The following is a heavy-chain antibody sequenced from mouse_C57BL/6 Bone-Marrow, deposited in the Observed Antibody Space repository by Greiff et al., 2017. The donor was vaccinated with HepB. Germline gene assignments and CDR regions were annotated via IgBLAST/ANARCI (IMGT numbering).Heavy chain of an antibody. J-gene: IGHJ2*01. CDR3: ARGGWGFDY. Sequence: EVHLVESGGGLVKPGGSLKLSCAASGFTFSSYAMSWVRQTPEKRLEWVATISDGGSYTYYPDNVKGRFTISRDNAKNNLYLQMSHLKSEDTAMYYCARGGWGFDYWGQGTTLTVSS. V-gene: IGHV5-4*01. CDR2: ISDGGSYT. CDR1: GFTFSSYA. D-gene: IGHD3-3*01.